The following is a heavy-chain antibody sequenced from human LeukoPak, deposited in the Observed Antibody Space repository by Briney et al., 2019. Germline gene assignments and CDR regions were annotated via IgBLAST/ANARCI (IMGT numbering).Heavy chain of an antibody. CDR1: GGTFSSYA. CDR2: IIPILGIA. V-gene: IGHV1-69*04. CDR3: ARDFWDYYYDSSGPSCIDY. D-gene: IGHD3-22*01. J-gene: IGHJ4*02. Sequence: SVKVSCKASGGTFSSYAISWVRQAPGQGLEWMGRIIPILGIANYAQKFQGRVTITADKSTSTAYMELSSLRSEDTAVYYCARDFWDYYYDSSGPSCIDYWGQGTLVTVSS.